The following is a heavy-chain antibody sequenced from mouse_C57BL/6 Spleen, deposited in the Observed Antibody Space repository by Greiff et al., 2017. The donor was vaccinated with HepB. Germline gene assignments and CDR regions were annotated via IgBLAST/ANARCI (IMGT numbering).Heavy chain of an antibody. V-gene: IGHV1-55*01. Sequence: QVQLQQPGAELVKPGASVKMSCKASGYTFTSYWITWVKQRPGQGLEWIGDIYPGSGSTNYNEKFKSKATLTVDTSSSTAYMQLSSLTSEDSAVYYCARRDYSNHYFDYWGQGTTLTVSS. D-gene: IGHD2-5*01. CDR3: ARRDYSNHYFDY. CDR2: IYPGSGST. CDR1: GYTFTSYW. J-gene: IGHJ2*01.